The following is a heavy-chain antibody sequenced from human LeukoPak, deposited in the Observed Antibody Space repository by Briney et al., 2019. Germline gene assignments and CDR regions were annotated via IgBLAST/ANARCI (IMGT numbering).Heavy chain of an antibody. CDR1: GYTFTGYY. CDR3: ARDLTRGYSYGYSGY. D-gene: IGHD5-18*01. J-gene: IGHJ4*02. CDR2: INPNSGGT. Sequence: PGASVKVSCKASGYTFTGYYMHWVRQAPGQGLEWMGRINPNSGGTNYAQKFQGRVTMTRDTSISTAYMELSRLRSDDTAVYYCARDLTRGYSYGYSGYWGQGTLVTVSS. V-gene: IGHV1-2*06.